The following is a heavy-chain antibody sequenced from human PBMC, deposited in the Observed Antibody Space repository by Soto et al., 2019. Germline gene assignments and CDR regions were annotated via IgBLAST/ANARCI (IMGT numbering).Heavy chain of an antibody. V-gene: IGHV4-39*07. Sequence: SETLSLTCTVSGGSISSRSYYWGWIRQPPGKGLEWIGNIYYSGSTYYNPSLKSRVTISLDTSRNQFSLTLSSVTAADTAVYFCARVFDSSGYAPFDYWGQGTVVTVSS. D-gene: IGHD3-22*01. J-gene: IGHJ4*02. CDR2: IYYSGST. CDR1: GGSISSRSYY. CDR3: ARVFDSSGYAPFDY.